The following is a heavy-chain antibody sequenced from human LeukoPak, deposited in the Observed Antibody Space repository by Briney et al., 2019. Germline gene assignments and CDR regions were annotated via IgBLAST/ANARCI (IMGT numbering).Heavy chain of an antibody. CDR1: GGSFSGYF. J-gene: IGHJ4*02. CDR2: MYHSEST. CDR3: ARETRSSGWFEY. Sequence: SETLSLTCAVYGGSFSGYFWSWIRQPPGKGLEWIGYMYHSESTNYNPSLKSRVTMSVDTSKMQFSLKLSSVAAADTAVYYCARETRSSGWFEYWGQGTLVTVSS. D-gene: IGHD6-19*01. V-gene: IGHV4-59*01.